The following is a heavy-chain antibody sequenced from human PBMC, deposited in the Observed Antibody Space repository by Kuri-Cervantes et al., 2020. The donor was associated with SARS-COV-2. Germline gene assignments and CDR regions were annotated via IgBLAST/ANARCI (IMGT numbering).Heavy chain of an antibody. CDR2: INPSGGST. CDR3: ARDARGMDV. J-gene: IGHJ6*02. CDR1: GYTFTSYH. V-gene: IGHV1-46*01. Sequence: ASVKVSCKASGYTFTSYHMHWVRQAPGQGLEWMGIINPSGGSTSYAEKFQGRVTVTRDTSTSTMYLELSRLKSEDTAVYFCARDARGMDVWGHGTTVTVSS.